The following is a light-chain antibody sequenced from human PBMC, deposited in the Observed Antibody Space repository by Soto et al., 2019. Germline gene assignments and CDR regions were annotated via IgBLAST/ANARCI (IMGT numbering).Light chain of an antibody. J-gene: IGKJ1*01. Sequence: EIVLTQSPGTLSLSPGERATLSCRASRSVSSSYLAWYQQKPGQAPRLLIYGASSRATGIPDRFSGSGSGTDFTLTISRLEPEDFAVYYCQQYGSSPWTFGQGTKV. CDR2: GAS. CDR3: QQYGSSPWT. V-gene: IGKV3-20*01. CDR1: RSVSSSY.